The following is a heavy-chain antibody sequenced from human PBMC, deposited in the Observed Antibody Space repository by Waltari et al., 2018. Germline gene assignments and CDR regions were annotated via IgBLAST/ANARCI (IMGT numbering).Heavy chain of an antibody. D-gene: IGHD3-10*01. J-gene: IGHJ5*02. CDR1: GFDFSDYD. CDR2: IGRTHSNI. CDR3: TRDLYGSGGDWFDP. V-gene: IGHV3-21*01. Sequence: EVRLAESGGGLVKPGGSLRLSCTASGFDFSDYDMNWVRQAPGTGLGVVSSIGRTHSNIFYADSVKGRFTVSRDNAKNSLYLQMDNLRAEDSGLYYCTRDLYGSGGDWFDPWGQGTLVTVSS.